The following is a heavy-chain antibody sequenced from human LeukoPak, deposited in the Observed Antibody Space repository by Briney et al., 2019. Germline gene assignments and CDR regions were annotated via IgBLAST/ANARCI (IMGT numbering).Heavy chain of an antibody. CDR2: ISGSGGTT. D-gene: IGHD3-22*01. Sequence: GGSLRLSCAASGFTFRSYAMSSVRQAPGKGLEWVSAISGSGGTTDYADSVKGRFTISRDNSKNTLYLPMNSLRAEDTAVYYCAKDPPTSGYTDYWGQGTLVTVSS. J-gene: IGHJ4*02. V-gene: IGHV3-23*01. CDR3: AKDPPTSGYTDY. CDR1: GFTFRSYA.